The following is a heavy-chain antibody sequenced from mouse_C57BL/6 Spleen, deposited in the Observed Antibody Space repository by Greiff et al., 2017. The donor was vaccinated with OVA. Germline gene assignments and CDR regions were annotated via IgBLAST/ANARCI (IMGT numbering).Heavy chain of an antibody. CDR1: GFTFRDYG. CDR2: ISSGSSTI. CDR3: AKYYGSLYYAMDY. V-gene: IGHV5-17*01. D-gene: IGHD1-1*01. Sequence: VQLKESGGGLVKPGGSLKLSCAASGFTFRDYGMHWVRQAPEKGLEWVAYISSGSSTISYADTVQGRFTISRDNAKNTLFLQMTSLRSEDTAMYYCAKYYGSLYYAMDYWGQGTSVTVSS. J-gene: IGHJ4*01.